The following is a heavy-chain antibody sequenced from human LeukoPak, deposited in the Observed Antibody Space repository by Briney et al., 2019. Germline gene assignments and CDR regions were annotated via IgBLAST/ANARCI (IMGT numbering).Heavy chain of an antibody. J-gene: IGHJ6*02. Sequence: PETLSLTCTVSGGSISSYYWSWIRQPPGKGLEWIGYIYYSGSTNYNPSLKSRVTISVDTSKNQFSLKLSSVTAADTAVYYCARDYYYGMDVWGQGTTVTVSS. CDR2: IYYSGST. CDR3: ARDYYYGMDV. CDR1: GGSISSYY. V-gene: IGHV4-59*01.